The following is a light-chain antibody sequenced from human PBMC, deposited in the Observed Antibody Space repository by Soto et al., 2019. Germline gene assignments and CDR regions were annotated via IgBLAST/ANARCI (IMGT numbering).Light chain of an antibody. V-gene: IGKV3-15*01. J-gene: IGKJ1*01. CDR1: QSVSSN. CDR2: GAS. CDR3: QQYGTSPRT. Sequence: EIVMTQSPATLSLSPGERATLSCRASQSVSSNLAWYQQKPGQAPRLLIYGASTRATGVPARFSGSGSGTEFTLTISTLQSEDFAVYFCQQYGTSPRTFGQGTKVDIK.